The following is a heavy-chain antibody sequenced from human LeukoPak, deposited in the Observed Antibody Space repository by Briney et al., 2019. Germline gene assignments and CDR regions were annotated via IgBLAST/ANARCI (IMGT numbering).Heavy chain of an antibody. V-gene: IGHV4-59*01. Sequence: RTSETLSLTCAVYGGSFSGYCWSWIRQPPGKGLEWIGYIYYTGSTYYNPSLKSRVTISLDTSKNQFSLKLSSVTAADTAVYYCPIVSSASFDPWGQGTLVTVSS. D-gene: IGHD6-25*01. CDR2: IYYTGST. CDR1: GGSFSGYC. J-gene: IGHJ5*02. CDR3: PIVSSASFDP.